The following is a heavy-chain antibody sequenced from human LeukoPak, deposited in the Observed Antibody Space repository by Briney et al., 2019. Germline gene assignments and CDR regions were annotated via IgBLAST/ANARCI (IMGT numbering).Heavy chain of an antibody. CDR3: TTTRGYYGPYGAFDI. Sequence: PGGSLRLSCAASGFTFSSYEMNWVRQAPGKGLEWVGRIKSKTDGGTTDYAAPVKGRFTISRDDSKNTLYLQMNSLKTEDTAVYYCTTTRGYYGPYGAFDIWGQGTMVTVSS. V-gene: IGHV3-15*01. CDR1: GFTFSSYE. J-gene: IGHJ3*02. CDR2: IKSKTDGGTT. D-gene: IGHD3-10*01.